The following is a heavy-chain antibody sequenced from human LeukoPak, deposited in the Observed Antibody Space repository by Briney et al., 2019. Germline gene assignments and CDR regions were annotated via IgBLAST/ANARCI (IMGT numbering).Heavy chain of an antibody. CDR3: ARSIFHYYYYMDV. CDR2: IYYSGSN. J-gene: IGHJ6*03. CDR1: GGSISSRRDY. Sequence: SETLSLTCSVSGGSISSRRDYWDWIRQPPGKGLEWIGSIYYSGSNYYNPSLKSRATVSVDTSKNQFSLKVTSVTAADTAVYFCARSIFHYYYYMDVWGKGTTVTVSS. V-gene: IGHV4-39*01.